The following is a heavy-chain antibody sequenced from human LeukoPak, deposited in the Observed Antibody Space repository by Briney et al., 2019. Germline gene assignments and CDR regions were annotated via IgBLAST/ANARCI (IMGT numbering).Heavy chain of an antibody. CDR1: GGSISSYY. CDR3: ARRGLIVREQSAFDY. Sequence: PSETLSLTCTVSGGSISSYYWSWIRQPPGKGLEWIGYIYYSGSTNYNPSLKSRVTISVDTSKNQFSLKLSSVTAADTAVYYCARRGLIVREQSAFDYWGQGTLVTVSS. CDR2: IYYSGST. J-gene: IGHJ4*02. V-gene: IGHV4-59*01. D-gene: IGHD3-22*01.